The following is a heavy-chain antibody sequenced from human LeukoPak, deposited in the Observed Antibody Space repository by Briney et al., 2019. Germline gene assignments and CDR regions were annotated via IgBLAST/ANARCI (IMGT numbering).Heavy chain of an antibody. D-gene: IGHD2-21*02. V-gene: IGHV1-8*01. CDR3: ARGLVVVTARLYYYYYMDV. CDR1: GYTFTSYD. CDR2: MNPNSGNT. J-gene: IGHJ6*03. Sequence: GASVKVSCKASGYTFTSYDINWVRQATGQGLEWMGWMNPNSGNTGYAQKFQGRVTMTRNTSISTAYMELSSLRSEDTAVYYCARGLVVVTARLYYYYYMDVWGKGTTVTVSS.